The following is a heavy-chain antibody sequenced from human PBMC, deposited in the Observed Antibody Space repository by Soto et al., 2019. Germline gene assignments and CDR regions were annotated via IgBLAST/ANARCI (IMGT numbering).Heavy chain of an antibody. Sequence: QVQLVESGGGVVQPGRSLRLSCAASGFTFSNYVIHWVRQAPGKGLEWVALIPSRAGDNKQYADAVKGRFTISRDNSKNTLSLQIDSQRGEDTAVYYCAREDATIGHAGTFNPWGQGTQVTVSS. CDR1: GFTFSNYV. V-gene: IGHV3-30*14. J-gene: IGHJ5*02. CDR2: IPSRAGDNK. D-gene: IGHD1-1*01. CDR3: AREDATIGHAGTFNP.